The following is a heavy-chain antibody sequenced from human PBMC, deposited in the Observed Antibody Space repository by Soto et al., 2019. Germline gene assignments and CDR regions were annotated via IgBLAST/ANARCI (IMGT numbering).Heavy chain of an antibody. Sequence: PSETLSLTCTVSGCSISSYYWSWIRHPPGKGLEWIGYIYYSGSTNYNPSLKSRVTISVDTSKNQFSLKLSSVTAADTAVYYCARLGKIAASYYYYMDVWGKGTTVTVSS. V-gene: IGHV4-59*08. CDR1: GCSISSYY. D-gene: IGHD6-13*01. CDR2: IYYSGST. CDR3: ARLGKIAASYYYYMDV. J-gene: IGHJ6*03.